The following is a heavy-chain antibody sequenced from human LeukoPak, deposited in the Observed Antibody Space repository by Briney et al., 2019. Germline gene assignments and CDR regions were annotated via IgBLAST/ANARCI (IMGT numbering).Heavy chain of an antibody. D-gene: IGHD6-19*01. Sequence: SETLSLTCTVSGGSTSSYYWSWIRQPPGKGLEWIGYIYNSGHTNYNPPLKSRVTISVDTSKNQFSLKLSSVTAADTAVYYCAREYSSGRLDYWGQGTLVTVSS. CDR1: GGSTSSYY. CDR2: IYNSGHT. CDR3: AREYSSGRLDY. J-gene: IGHJ4*02. V-gene: IGHV4-59*01.